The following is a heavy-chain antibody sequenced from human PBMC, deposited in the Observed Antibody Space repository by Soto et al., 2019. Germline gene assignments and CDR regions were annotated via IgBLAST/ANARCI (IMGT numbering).Heavy chain of an antibody. V-gene: IGHV4-31*01. Sequence: QVQLQESGPGLVKPSQTLSLTCTVSGDSISRGAYYWTWIRQHPVKGLEWIGYISNSGRTYYNPCSRGLLTISRDTSVNQCSGKLTAGAAAATAMYSCARARQYDDSEFAPWGQGPLGPASS. CDR1: GDSISRGAYY. D-gene: IGHD3-22*01. CDR3: ARARQYDDSEFAP. CDR2: ISNSGRT. J-gene: IGHJ5*02.